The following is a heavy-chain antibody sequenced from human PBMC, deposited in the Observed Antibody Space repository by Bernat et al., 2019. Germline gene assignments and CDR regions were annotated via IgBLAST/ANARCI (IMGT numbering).Heavy chain of an antibody. CDR2: TRNRANSYTT. CDR3: ARVGAPGIDFDY. D-gene: IGHD1-26*01. J-gene: IGHJ4*01. Sequence: EVQLVESGGGLVQPGGSLRLSCAASGFTFSDHYMDWVRQAPGKGLEWVGRTRNRANSYTTEYAESVKGRFTVSRDDSRNSVFLQMNSLKTEDTAVYYCARVGAPGIDFDYWGHGTLVTVSS. CDR1: GFTFSDHY. V-gene: IGHV3-72*01.